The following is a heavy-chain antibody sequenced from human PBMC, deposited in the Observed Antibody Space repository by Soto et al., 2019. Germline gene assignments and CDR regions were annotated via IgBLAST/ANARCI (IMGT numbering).Heavy chain of an antibody. D-gene: IGHD3-16*01. CDR2: IYWDDDK. CDR1: GFSLTTRGVG. J-gene: IGHJ5*02. CDR3: AHIPNYYQYDWFDP. Sequence: QITLKESGPTLVKPTQTLTLTCTFSGFSLTTRGVGVGWIRQPPGKALECLALIYWDDDKRYSPSLQSRLSITKDTSKNRVVLTMTTVDPVDTAPYYCAHIPNYYQYDWFDPWGQGTLVSVSS. V-gene: IGHV2-5*02.